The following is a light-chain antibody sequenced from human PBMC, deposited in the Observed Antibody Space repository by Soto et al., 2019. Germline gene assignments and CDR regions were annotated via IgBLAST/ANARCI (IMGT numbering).Light chain of an antibody. CDR3: QQPATALFT. Sequence: EIVLTQSPGNLSLSPGERATLSCRPSQSVSSTYLTWYQHKPGRAPRLLIYGASSRATGVPDRFSGSGSGTDFTLTISRLEPEDFAVYYCQQPATALFTFGQGTKVEI. CDR2: GAS. V-gene: IGKV3-20*01. CDR1: QSVSSTY. J-gene: IGKJ2*01.